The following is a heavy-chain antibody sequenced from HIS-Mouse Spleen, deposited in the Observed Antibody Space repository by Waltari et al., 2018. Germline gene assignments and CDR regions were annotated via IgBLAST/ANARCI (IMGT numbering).Heavy chain of an antibody. V-gene: IGHV3-21*01. CDR3: ATANSITGTTQDY. D-gene: IGHD1-7*01. J-gene: IGHJ4*02. CDR2: SGSSRSYI. CDR1: GFTFSSYS. Sequence: EVQLVESGGGLVKPGGSLRLSCAASGFTFSSYSMNWVRRAPGKGVGWVSYSGSSRSYIYYAESVKGRFTISRDNAKNSLYLQMNSLRAEDTAVYYCATANSITGTTQDYWGQGTLVTVSS.